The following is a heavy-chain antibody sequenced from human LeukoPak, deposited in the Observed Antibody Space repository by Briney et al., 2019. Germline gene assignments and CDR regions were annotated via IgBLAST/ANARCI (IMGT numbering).Heavy chain of an antibody. J-gene: IGHJ4*02. CDR1: GYIFTHNW. D-gene: IGHD3-10*01. CDR2: IHPGDSDT. CDR3: ARQTRDGSGSRGYFFDF. V-gene: IGHV5-51*01. Sequence: GESLKISCQGSGYIFTHNWIGWVRQKPGKGLEWMGIIHPGDSDTRYSPSFEGQVTISVDKSSSTAYLQWSRLKASDTAIYYCARQTRDGSGSRGYFFDFWGQGTLVTVSS.